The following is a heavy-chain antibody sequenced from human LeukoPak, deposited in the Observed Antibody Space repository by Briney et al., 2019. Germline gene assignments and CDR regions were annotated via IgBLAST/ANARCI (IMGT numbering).Heavy chain of an antibody. D-gene: IGHD1-26*01. CDR3: ARDLWWELRGDFDY. CDR2: ISSSSSTI. J-gene: IGHJ4*02. V-gene: IGHV3-48*01. CDR1: GFTFSSYS. Sequence: GGSLRLSCAGSGFTFSSYSMNWVRQAPGKGLEWVSYISSSSSTIYYADSVKGRFTISRDNAKNSLYLQMNSLRAEDTAVYYCARDLWWELRGDFDYWGQGTLVTVSS.